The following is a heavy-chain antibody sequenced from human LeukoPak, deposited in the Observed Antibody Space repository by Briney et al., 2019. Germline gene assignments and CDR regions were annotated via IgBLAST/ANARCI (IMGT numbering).Heavy chain of an antibody. Sequence: GGSLRLSCAASGFTCSSYWMSWVRQAPGKGLEWVANIKQDGSEKYYVDSVKGRFTISRDNAKNSLYLQMNSLRAEDTAVYYCARGLLWSYWGQGTLVTVSS. J-gene: IGHJ4*02. CDR1: GFTCSSYW. CDR2: IKQDGSEK. CDR3: ARGLLWSY. V-gene: IGHV3-7*03. D-gene: IGHD3-10*01.